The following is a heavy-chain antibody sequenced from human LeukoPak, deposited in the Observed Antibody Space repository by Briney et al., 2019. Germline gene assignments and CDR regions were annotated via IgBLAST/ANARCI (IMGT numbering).Heavy chain of an antibody. D-gene: IGHD6-19*01. J-gene: IGHJ3*01. CDR1: GFTFSSYA. V-gene: IGHV3-23*01. Sequence: PGGSLRLSCAASGFTFSSYAMSWVRQAPGKGLEWVSAISGSGGSTYYADSVKGRFTISRDNSKNTLYLQMDSLRAEDTAVYYCAKVPVPQLAVAGRWGQGTMVTVSS. CDR2: ISGSGGST. CDR3: AKVPVPQLAVAGR.